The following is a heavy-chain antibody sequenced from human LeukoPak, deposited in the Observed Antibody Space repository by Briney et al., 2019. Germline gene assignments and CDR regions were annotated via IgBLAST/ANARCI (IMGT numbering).Heavy chain of an antibody. CDR3: ARTFGGDYNWFDP. CDR2: ISSSGSTI. V-gene: IGHV3-48*04. Sequence: GGSLRLSCAASGLTFSSYAMHWVRQAPGKGLEWVSYISSSGSTIYYADSVKGRFTISRDNAKNSLYLQMNSLRAEDTAVYYCARTFGGDYNWFDPWGQGTLVTVSS. D-gene: IGHD3-16*01. CDR1: GLTFSSYA. J-gene: IGHJ5*02.